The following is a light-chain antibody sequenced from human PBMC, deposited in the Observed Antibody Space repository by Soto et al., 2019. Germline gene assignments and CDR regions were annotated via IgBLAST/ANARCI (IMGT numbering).Light chain of an antibody. J-gene: IGLJ1*01. CDR2: EVS. CDR1: SSELGGYNY. Sequence: QSALTQPASVSGSPGQSITISCTGTSSELGGYNYVSSYQQHPGKAPKLMIYEVSNRPSGVSNRFSGSKSGYTSSLTISGLQAENEADYYCSSYTCSSALHVFCTGTKLTVL. CDR3: SSYTCSSALHV. V-gene: IGLV2-14*01.